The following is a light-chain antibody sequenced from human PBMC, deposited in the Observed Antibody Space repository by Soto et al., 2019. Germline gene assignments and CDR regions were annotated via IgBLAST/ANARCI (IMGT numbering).Light chain of an antibody. V-gene: IGLV1-44*01. J-gene: IGLJ1*01. CDR3: AAWDDTLKRYV. Sequence: QSALTQPPSASETPGQTVSISCSGSNSNIASNTVNWYQHLPGTAPKLLIYYNNQRPSGVPDRFSGSKSGTSASLAISGLQSEDESDCYCAAWDDTLKRYVFGTGTKVTVL. CDR1: NSNIASNT. CDR2: YNN.